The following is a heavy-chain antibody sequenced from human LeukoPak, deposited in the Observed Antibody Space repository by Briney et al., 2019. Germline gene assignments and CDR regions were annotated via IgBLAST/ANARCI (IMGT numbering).Heavy chain of an antibody. CDR1: GYTFTSYG. CDR3: ARENFDYYDSSGYTY. D-gene: IGHD3-22*01. V-gene: IGHV1-18*01. CDR2: ISAYNGTT. J-gene: IGHJ4*02. Sequence: ASVRVSCKASGYTFTSYGISWVRQAPGQGLEWMGWISAYNGTTNYAQKLQGRVTMTTDTSTSTAYMELRSLRSDDTAVYYCARENFDYYDSSGYTYWGQGTLVTVSS.